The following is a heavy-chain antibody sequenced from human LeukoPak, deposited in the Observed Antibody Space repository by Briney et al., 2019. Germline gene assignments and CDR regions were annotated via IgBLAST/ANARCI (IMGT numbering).Heavy chain of an antibody. D-gene: IGHD3-10*01. CDR3: STDRHGSDSFDP. CDR2: IKTKTGVGTT. Sequence: GGSLRLSCAASGFTFTNAWISWVRQAPGKGLEWVGRIKTKTGVGTTDYAAPVKGRFTISRDDSKNTLYLQMNSLKTEDTAVYYCSTDRHGSDSFDPWGQGTLVTVSS. CDR1: GFTFTNAW. J-gene: IGHJ5*02. V-gene: IGHV3-15*01.